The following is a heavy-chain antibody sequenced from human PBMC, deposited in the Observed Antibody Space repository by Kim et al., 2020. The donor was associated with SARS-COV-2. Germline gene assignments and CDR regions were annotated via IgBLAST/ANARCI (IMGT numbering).Heavy chain of an antibody. Sequence: ASVKVSCKVSGYTLTELSMHWVRQAPGKGLEWMGGFDPEDGETIYAQKFQGRVTMTEDTSTDTAYMELSSLRSEDTAVYYCATDYGSGSYSPDAFDIWGQGTMVTGSS. V-gene: IGHV1-24*01. D-gene: IGHD3-10*01. J-gene: IGHJ3*02. CDR2: FDPEDGET. CDR3: ATDYGSGSYSPDAFDI. CDR1: GYTLTELS.